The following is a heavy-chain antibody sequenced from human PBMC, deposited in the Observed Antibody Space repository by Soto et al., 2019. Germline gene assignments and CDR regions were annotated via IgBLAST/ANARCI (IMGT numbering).Heavy chain of an antibody. V-gene: IGHV3-7*01. CDR3: ARDAYNYDSSGYYRYDAFDI. CDR2: IKRDGSET. CDR1: GSIFSPYW. J-gene: IGHJ3*02. Sequence: EVQLVESGGGLVQPGGSLRVSCAASGSIFSPYWMSWVRQAPGKGLEWVANIKRDGSETHYVDSVKGRFTISRDNTKKSLYLQMKSLRVEDTAVYYCARDAYNYDSSGYYRYDAFDIWGQGTMVTVSS. D-gene: IGHD3-22*01.